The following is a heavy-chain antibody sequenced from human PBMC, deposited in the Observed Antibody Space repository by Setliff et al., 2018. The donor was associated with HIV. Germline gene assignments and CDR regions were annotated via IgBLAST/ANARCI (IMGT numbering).Heavy chain of an antibody. V-gene: IGHV4-39*07. D-gene: IGHD1-26*01. CDR1: GGSISSGSYY. CDR2: IYHSGST. J-gene: IGHJ4*02. Sequence: SETLSLTCTVSGGSISSGSYYWSWIRQPAGKGLEWIGSIYHSGSTYYNPSLKSRVTISVDTSKNQFSLKLSSVTAADTAVYYCARGLVGATEGYFFDSWAQGTLVTVSS. CDR3: ARGLVGATEGYFFDS.